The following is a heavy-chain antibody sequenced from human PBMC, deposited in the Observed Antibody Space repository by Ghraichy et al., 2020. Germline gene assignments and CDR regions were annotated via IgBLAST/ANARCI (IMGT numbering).Heavy chain of an antibody. Sequence: SLNISCAASGFTFDDYAMHWVRQAPGKDLEWVSGISWNSGSIGYADSVKGRFTISRDNAKNSLYLQMNSLRAEDTALYYCAKDTPSYGNLRGYYFDYWGQGTLVTVSS. D-gene: IGHD2/OR15-2a*01. J-gene: IGHJ4*02. CDR1: GFTFDDYA. V-gene: IGHV3-9*01. CDR3: AKDTPSYGNLRGYYFDY. CDR2: ISWNSGSI.